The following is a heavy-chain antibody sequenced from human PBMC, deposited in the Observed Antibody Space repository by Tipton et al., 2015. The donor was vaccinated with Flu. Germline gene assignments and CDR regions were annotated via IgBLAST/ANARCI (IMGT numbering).Heavy chain of an antibody. CDR3: AREVVGASRPLDV. J-gene: IGHJ6*04. Sequence: TLSLTCTVSGGSINNYYWSWIRQPPGKGLEWLGYVFDDGSTSYNPSLKSRVAISVDTSKNQVSLELQSVTAADTAVYYCAREVVGASRPLDVWGKGTTVTVSS. D-gene: IGHD2-15*01. CDR2: VFDDGST. CDR1: GGSINNYY. V-gene: IGHV4-59*01.